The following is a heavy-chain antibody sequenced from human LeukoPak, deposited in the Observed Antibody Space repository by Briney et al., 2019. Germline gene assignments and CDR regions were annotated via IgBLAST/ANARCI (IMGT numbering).Heavy chain of an antibody. CDR3: ARDHSQNCDY. CDR2: IRLDGSDE. V-gene: IGHV3-30*02. J-gene: IGHJ4*02. Sequence: GGSLRLSCAASGFTFSGYGMHWVRQAPGKGLEWVAFIRLDGSDEYYGDSVKGRFTISRDNSKNTLYLQMNSLRPEDTAVYYCARDHSQNCDYWGQGTLVTVSS. D-gene: IGHD5-18*01. CDR1: GFTFSGYG.